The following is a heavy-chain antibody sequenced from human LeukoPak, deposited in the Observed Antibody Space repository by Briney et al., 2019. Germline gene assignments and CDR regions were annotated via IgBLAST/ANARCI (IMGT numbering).Heavy chain of an antibody. CDR2: IFYVGST. Sequence: GSLGLSCAASGFTFSSHWMSWVRQAPGKGLEWIGYIFYVGSTNYNPSLKSRVTISVDTSKNQFSLKLNSVTAADTAVYYCARDYYDSRGEAFDIWGQGTMVTVSS. D-gene: IGHD3-22*01. J-gene: IGHJ3*02. CDR1: GFTFSSHW. V-gene: IGHV4-59*11. CDR3: ARDYYDSRGEAFDI.